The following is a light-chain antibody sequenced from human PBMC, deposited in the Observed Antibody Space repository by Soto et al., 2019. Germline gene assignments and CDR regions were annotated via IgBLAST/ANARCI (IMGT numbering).Light chain of an antibody. V-gene: IGLV2-23*02. J-gene: IGLJ1*01. CDR2: EVS. CDR1: SSDFGSYNL. CDR3: CSYAGSSTYV. Sequence: QSALTQPASVSGSTGHSITISCTGTSSDFGSYNLVSWYQQHPGKAPKVMIYEVSKRPSGVPNRFSGSKSGNTASLTISGLQAEDEADYYCCSYAGSSTYVFGTGTKLTVL.